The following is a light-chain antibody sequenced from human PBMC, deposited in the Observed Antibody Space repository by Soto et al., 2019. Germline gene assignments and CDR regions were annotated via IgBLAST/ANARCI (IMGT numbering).Light chain of an antibody. CDR1: QSVSSY. Sequence: EIVLTQSPATLSLSPGERATLSCRASQSVSSYLAWYQQKPGKAPRLLIYDASNTATGIPARFSGSGSGTDFTLTISSLEPADFAVYYCQQRSNWPPGITFGPGTKVDIK. J-gene: IGKJ3*01. CDR3: QQRSNWPPGIT. V-gene: IGKV3-11*01. CDR2: DAS.